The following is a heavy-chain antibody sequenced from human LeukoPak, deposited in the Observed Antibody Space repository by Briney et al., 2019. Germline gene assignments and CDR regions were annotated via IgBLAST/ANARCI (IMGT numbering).Heavy chain of an antibody. CDR1: GGTFSSYA. J-gene: IGHJ3*02. V-gene: IGHV1-69*05. D-gene: IGHD2-21*02. Sequence: GSSVKVSCKASGGTFSSYAISWVRQAPGQGLEWMGRIIPIFGTANYAQKFQGRVTITTDESTSTAYMELSSLRSEDTAVYYCASWVTKRRGLSAFDIWGQGTMVTVSS. CDR3: ASWVTKRRGLSAFDI. CDR2: IIPIFGTA.